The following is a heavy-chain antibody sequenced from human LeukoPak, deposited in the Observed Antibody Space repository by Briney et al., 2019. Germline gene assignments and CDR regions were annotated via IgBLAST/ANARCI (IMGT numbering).Heavy chain of an antibody. Sequence: SETLSLTCTVSGGSISSYYWSWIRQPPGKGLEWIGEINHSGSTNYNPSLKSRVTISVDTSKNQFSLKLSSVTAADTAVYYCAREALMVATMGNWFDPWGQGTLVTVSS. CDR1: GGSISSYY. CDR3: AREALMVATMGNWFDP. V-gene: IGHV4-34*01. D-gene: IGHD5-12*01. J-gene: IGHJ5*02. CDR2: INHSGST.